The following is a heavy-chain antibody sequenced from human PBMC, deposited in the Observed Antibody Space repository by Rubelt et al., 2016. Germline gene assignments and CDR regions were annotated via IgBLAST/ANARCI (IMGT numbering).Heavy chain of an antibody. Sequence: LVRRGGGVVQPGRSLRLSCAASGLTFSSYAMHWVRQAPGKGLEWVAVISYDGSNKYYADSVKGRFTISRDNSKNTLYLQMNSLRAEDTAVYYCARLNDYGDYVAFDYWGQGTLVTVSS. CDR3: ARLNDYGDYVAFDY. CDR1: GLTFSSYA. D-gene: IGHD4-17*01. CDR2: ISYDGSNK. J-gene: IGHJ4*02. V-gene: IGHV3-30*04.